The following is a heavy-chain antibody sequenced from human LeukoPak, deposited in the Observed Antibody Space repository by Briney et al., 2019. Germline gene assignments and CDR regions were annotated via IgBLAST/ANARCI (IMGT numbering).Heavy chain of an antibody. D-gene: IGHD6-6*01. V-gene: IGHV4-34*01. CDR3: ATGYSSSSYHWFDP. CDR1: GGSFSGYY. CDR2: INHSGST. J-gene: IGHJ5*02. Sequence: SETLSLTCAVYGGSFSGYYWRWIRQPPGKGLEWMGEINHSGSTNYNPSLKSRVTISVDTSKNQFSLKLSSLTAADTPVYYCATGYSSSSYHWFDPWGQGTLVTVSS.